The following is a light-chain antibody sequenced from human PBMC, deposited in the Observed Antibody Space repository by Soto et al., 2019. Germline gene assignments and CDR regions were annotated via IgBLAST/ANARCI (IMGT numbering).Light chain of an antibody. CDR1: NIGSKS. CDR2: YDS. V-gene: IGLV3-21*04. CDR3: QVWGVSRDLPHV. J-gene: IGLJ1*01. Sequence: SYELPQPPSVSVAPGKTANITCGGDNIGSKSVHWYQQKPGQAPVLVIFYDSDRPSGIPERFSGSNSGNTATLIISGVEAGDEADYYCQVWGVSRDLPHVFGTGTKLTVL.